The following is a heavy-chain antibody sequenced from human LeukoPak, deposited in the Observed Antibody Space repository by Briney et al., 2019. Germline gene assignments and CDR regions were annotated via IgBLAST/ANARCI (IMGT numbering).Heavy chain of an antibody. J-gene: IGHJ4*02. V-gene: IGHV3-23*01. CDR2: ISGSGGST. CDR1: GFTFSGFA. D-gene: IGHD6-25*01. Sequence: GGSLRLSCAASGFTFSGFAMCWVRQAPGKGLEWVSAISGSGGSTYYADSVKGRFTISRDNSKNTLYLQMNSLRAEDTAVYYCAKGLAASGAIFDYWGQGTLVTVSS. CDR3: AKGLAASGAIFDY.